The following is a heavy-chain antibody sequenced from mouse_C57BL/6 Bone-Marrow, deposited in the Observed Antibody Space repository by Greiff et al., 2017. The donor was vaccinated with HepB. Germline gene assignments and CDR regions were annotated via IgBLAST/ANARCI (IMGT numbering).Heavy chain of an antibody. J-gene: IGHJ4*01. CDR2: IYPRSGNT. CDR3: ARCHHDYGSHYAMDY. CDR1: GYTFTSYG. D-gene: IGHD1-1*01. Sequence: QVQLQQSGAELARPGASVKLSCKASGYTFTSYGISWVKQRTGQGLEWIGEIYPRSGNTYYNEKFKGKATLTADKSSSTAYMELRSLTSEDSAVYFCARCHHDYGSHYAMDYWGQGTSVTVSS. V-gene: IGHV1-81*01.